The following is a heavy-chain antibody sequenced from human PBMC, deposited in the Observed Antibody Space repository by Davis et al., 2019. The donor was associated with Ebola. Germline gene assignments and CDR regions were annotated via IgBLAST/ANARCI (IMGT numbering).Heavy chain of an antibody. Sequence: MPSETLSLTCAVYGASFSGYYWTWIRQPPGKGLEWIGEINHSGSTNYNPSLKSRITISVDTYKNQFSLKLNSVTAADTAVYFCARGRTGSYRPRLDYWGQGNLVTVSS. V-gene: IGHV4-34*01. CDR2: INHSGST. D-gene: IGHD1-26*01. CDR3: ARGRTGSYRPRLDY. CDR1: GASFSGYY. J-gene: IGHJ4*02.